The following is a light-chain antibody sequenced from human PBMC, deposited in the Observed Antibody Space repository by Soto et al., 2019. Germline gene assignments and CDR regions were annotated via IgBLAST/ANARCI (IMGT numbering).Light chain of an antibody. V-gene: IGLV9-49*01. J-gene: IGLJ1*01. CDR2: VGTGGSVG. CDR1: SGYSNYK. CDR3: GADHCSGSNYV. Sequence: QTVVTQPPSASASLGASVTLTCTLSSGYSNYKVDWYQQRPGKGPRFVMRVGTGGSVGSKGDGIPDRFSVLGSGLNRYLTIKNIQEEDESDSHCGADHCSGSNYVFGAGTKVTVL.